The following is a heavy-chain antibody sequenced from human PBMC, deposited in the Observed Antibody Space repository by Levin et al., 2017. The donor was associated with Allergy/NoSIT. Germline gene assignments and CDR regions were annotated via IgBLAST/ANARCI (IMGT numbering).Heavy chain of an antibody. D-gene: IGHD6-13*01. CDR3: AGAFASAGTDSIYFYYYGVDV. V-gene: IGHV4-34*01. CDR1: GGSFTSYY. J-gene: IGHJ6*02. CDR2: INHSGTT. Sequence: GSLRLSCGVYGGSFTSYYWSWIRQPPGKGLEWIGEINHSGTTKYSPSLKSRATMSVDTSENQISLRLSSVTAADTAVYYCAGAFASAGTDSIYFYYYGVDVWGQGTTVTVSS.